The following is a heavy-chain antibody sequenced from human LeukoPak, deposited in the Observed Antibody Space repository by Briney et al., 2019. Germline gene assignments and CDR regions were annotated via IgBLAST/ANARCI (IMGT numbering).Heavy chain of an antibody. CDR2: ISAYNGNT. CDR3: ARLDYYDSSALGYFDY. CDR1: GYTFTSYG. V-gene: IGHV1-18*01. D-gene: IGHD3-22*01. J-gene: IGHJ4*02. Sequence: ASVKVSCKASGYTFTSYGISWVRQAPGQGLEWMGWISAYNGNTNYAQKLQGRVTMTTDTSTSTAYMELRSLRSDDTAVYYCARLDYYDSSALGYFDYWGRGTLVTVSS.